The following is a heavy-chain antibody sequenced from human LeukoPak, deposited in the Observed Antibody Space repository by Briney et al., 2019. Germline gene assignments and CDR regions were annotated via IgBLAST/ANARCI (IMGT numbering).Heavy chain of an antibody. D-gene: IGHD2-2*01. V-gene: IGHV3-30*18. CDR1: GFTFSSYG. CDR2: ISYDGSNK. Sequence: GGPLRLSCAASGFTFSSYGMHWVRQAPGKGLEWVAVISYDGSNKYYADSVKGRFTISRDNSKNTLYLQMNSLRAEDTAVYYCAKDLGRYCSSTSCYEVDYWGQGTLVTVSS. J-gene: IGHJ4*02. CDR3: AKDLGRYCSSTSCYEVDY.